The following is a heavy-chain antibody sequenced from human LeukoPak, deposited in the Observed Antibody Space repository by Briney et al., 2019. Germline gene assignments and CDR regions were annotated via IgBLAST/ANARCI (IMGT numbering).Heavy chain of an antibody. Sequence: SETLSLTCTVSGYSISSGYYWGWIRPPPGKGLEWIGSIYHSGSTYYNPSLKSRVTISVDTSKNQFSLKLSSVTAADTAVYYCARGPLLWFGEFRRLFDYWGQGTLVTVSS. CDR2: IYHSGST. D-gene: IGHD3-10*01. V-gene: IGHV4-38-2*02. CDR3: ARGPLLWFGEFRRLFDY. CDR1: GYSISSGYY. J-gene: IGHJ4*02.